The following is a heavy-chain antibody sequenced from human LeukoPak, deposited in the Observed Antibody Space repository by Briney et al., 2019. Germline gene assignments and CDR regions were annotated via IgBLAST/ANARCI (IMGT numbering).Heavy chain of an antibody. V-gene: IGHV3-13*01. CDR1: GFTFSSYD. CDR3: ARVQFSSGWYYFDY. Sequence: GGSLRLSCAASGFTFSSYDMHWVRQATGKGLEWVSAIGTAGDTYYPGSVKGRSTISRENAKNSLYLQMNSLRAGDTAVYYCARVQFSSGWYYFDYWGQGTLVTVSS. CDR2: IGTAGDT. D-gene: IGHD6-19*01. J-gene: IGHJ4*02.